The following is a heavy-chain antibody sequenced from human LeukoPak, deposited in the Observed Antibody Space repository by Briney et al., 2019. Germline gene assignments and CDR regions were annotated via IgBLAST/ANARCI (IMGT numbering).Heavy chain of an antibody. CDR1: GYTFTSYD. CDR3: ARVGVPRAEYYFDY. V-gene: IGHV1-8*03. Sequence: GASVKVSCKASGYTFTSYDINWVRQATGQGLEWMGWMNPNSGNTGYAQKFQGRVTITRNTSISTAYMELSSLRSEDTAVYYCARVGVPRAEYYFDYWGQGTLVTVSS. CDR2: MNPNSGNT. D-gene: IGHD6-6*01. J-gene: IGHJ4*02.